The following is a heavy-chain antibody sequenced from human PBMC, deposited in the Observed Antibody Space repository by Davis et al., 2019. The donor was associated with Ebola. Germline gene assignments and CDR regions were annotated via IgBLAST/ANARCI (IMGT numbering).Heavy chain of an antibody. CDR3: ARAASYRNYYYMDV. CDR2: IRSKANSYAT. V-gene: IGHV3-73*01. J-gene: IGHJ6*03. Sequence: PGGSLRLSCAASGFTFSGSGMHWVRQASGKGLEWVGRIRSKANSYATAYAASVKGRFTISRDDSKNTVYLQMNSLKTEDTAVYHCARAASYRNYYYMDVWGKGTTVTVSS. CDR1: GFTFSGSG. D-gene: IGHD3-10*01.